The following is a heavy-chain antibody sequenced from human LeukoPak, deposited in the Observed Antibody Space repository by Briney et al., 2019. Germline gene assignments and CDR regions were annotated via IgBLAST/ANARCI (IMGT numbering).Heavy chain of an antibody. CDR3: ATDQRYAFDY. V-gene: IGHV3-11*03. CDR1: GFSFTDYP. D-gene: IGHD3-9*01. Sequence: GGSLRLSCASSGFSFTDYPMSWVRQAPGKGLEGMSNIRTTAEGAKYAYSAEEVKDQVTISRDDGKNTLYLHMNSLRDDDTAVYYCATDQRYAFDYWGQGILVTVSS. CDR2: IRTTAEGA. J-gene: IGHJ4*02.